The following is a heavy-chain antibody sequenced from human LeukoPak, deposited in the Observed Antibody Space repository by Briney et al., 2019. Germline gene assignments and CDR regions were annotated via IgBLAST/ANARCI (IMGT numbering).Heavy chain of an antibody. Sequence: GGSLRLSCAASGFTFSSYWMSWVRQAPGKGLEWVANIKQDGSEKYYVDSVKGRFTISRDNAKNSLYLQMNSLRAEDTAVYYCARSHRGDIVVVPAALYYYYYYGMDVWGQGTTVTVSS. J-gene: IGHJ6*02. CDR3: ARSHRGDIVVVPAALYYYYYYGMDV. CDR1: GFTFSSYW. CDR2: IKQDGSEK. V-gene: IGHV3-7*01. D-gene: IGHD2-2*01.